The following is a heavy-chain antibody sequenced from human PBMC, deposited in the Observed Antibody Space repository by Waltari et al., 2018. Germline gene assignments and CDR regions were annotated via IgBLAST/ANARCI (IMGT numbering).Heavy chain of an antibody. CDR1: GGTFSSYA. V-gene: IGHV1-69*01. CDR2: CMPILGTG. D-gene: IGHD5-18*01. CDR3: ARGDLPLVYSDGPGDGFDY. Sequence: QVQLVQSGAEVKKPGSSVKVSCKASGGTFSSYAISWVRQAPGQGLEWMGGCMPILGTGNNAQKFQGRVTITADEATSTAYMGLGSLRSEDTAVYYCARGDLPLVYSDGPGDGFDYWGQGTLVTVSS. J-gene: IGHJ4*02.